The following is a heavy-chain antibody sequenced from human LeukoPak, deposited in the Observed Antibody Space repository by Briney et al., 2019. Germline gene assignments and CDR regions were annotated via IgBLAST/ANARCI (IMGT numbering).Heavy chain of an antibody. V-gene: IGHV4-4*07. J-gene: IGHJ6*03. D-gene: IGHD3-16*01. Sequence: SETLSLTCTVSGGSISSYYWSWIRQPAGKGLEWIGRIYTSGSTNYNPSLKSRVTMSVDTSKNQFSLKLSSVTAADTAVYYCAREASGTWGISHYYYYYYMDVWGKGTTVTVSS. CDR2: IYTSGST. CDR1: GGSISSYY. CDR3: AREASGTWGISHYYYYYYMDV.